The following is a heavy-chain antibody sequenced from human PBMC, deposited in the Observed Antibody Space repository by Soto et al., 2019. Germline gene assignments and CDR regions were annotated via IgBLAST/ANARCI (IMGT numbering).Heavy chain of an antibody. Sequence: SVKVSCKASGFTFTSSAVQWVRQARGQRLEWIGWIVVGSGYTTYAQKFQGRVTMTTDTSTSTVYMELRSLRSEDTAVYYCARRGSPQIQYGMDVWGQGTTVTVSS. CDR2: IVVGSGYT. V-gene: IGHV1-58*01. J-gene: IGHJ6*02. D-gene: IGHD6-13*01. CDR3: ARRGSPQIQYGMDV. CDR1: GFTFTSSA.